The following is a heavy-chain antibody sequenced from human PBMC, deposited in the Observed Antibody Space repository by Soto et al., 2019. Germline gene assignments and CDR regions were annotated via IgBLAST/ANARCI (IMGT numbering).Heavy chain of an antibody. Sequence: QVQLVESGGGLVKPGGSLRLSCAGSGFSLSDYYMSWMRQAPGKGLEWVSYISSSGSSIYYADSVKGRFTISRDNAKNSMYLQMNGLRAEDTAMYYCATDRVTLPGTFGYWGQGTLVNVSS. J-gene: IGHJ4*02. V-gene: IGHV3-11*01. CDR1: GFSLSDYY. D-gene: IGHD6-13*01. CDR2: ISSSGSSI. CDR3: ATDRVTLPGTFGY.